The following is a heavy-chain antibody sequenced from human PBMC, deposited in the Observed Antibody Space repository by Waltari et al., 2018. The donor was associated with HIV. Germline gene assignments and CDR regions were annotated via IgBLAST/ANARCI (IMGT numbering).Heavy chain of an antibody. V-gene: IGHV3-30-3*01. J-gene: IGHJ4*02. D-gene: IGHD3-10*01. Sequence: QVQLVASGGGVVQSGRALRLACAGSGLPFSRSGMPWARQAPGKGLEWVAVISYDGSNKYYADSVKGRFTISRDNSKNTLYLQMNSLRAEDTAVYYCASGWFGELLFDYWGQGTLVTVSS. CDR3: ASGWFGELLFDY. CDR2: ISYDGSNK. CDR1: GLPFSRSG.